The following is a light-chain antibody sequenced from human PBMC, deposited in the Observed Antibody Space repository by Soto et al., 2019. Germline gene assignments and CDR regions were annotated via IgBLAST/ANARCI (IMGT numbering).Light chain of an antibody. CDR2: EDI. CDR1: SSDVGGYNY. CDR3: SAYAGSKNLV. Sequence: QSALTQPPSASGSPGQSVTISCTGTSSDVGGYNYVSWYQHHPGKAPKLMIYEDIRRPSGVPDRFSGSKSGNTASLTVSGLQSEDEADYYCSAYAGSKNLVFGGGTKLTVL. V-gene: IGLV2-8*01. J-gene: IGLJ2*01.